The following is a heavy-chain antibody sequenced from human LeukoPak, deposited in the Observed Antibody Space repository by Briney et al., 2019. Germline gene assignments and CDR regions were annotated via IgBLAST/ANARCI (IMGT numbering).Heavy chain of an antibody. CDR2: IIPIFGTA. CDR1: GGTFSSYA. J-gene: IGHJ4*02. Sequence: ASVKVSCKASGGTFSSYAIRWVRQAPGQGLEWMGGIIPIFGTANYAQKFQGRVTITTDESTSTAYMELSSLRSEDTAVYYCARNGGGMYSSSPFDYWGQGTLVTVSS. CDR3: ARNGGGMYSSSPFDY. V-gene: IGHV1-69*05. D-gene: IGHD6-6*01.